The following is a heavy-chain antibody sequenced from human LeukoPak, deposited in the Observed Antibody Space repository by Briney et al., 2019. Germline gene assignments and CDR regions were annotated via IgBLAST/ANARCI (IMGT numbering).Heavy chain of an antibody. CDR1: GYTFTSYY. J-gene: IGHJ6*02. Sequence: ASVTDSCKASGYTFTSYYMHWVRQAPGQGLEWMGIINPSGGSTSYAQKFQGRVTMTRDTSTSTVYMELSSLRSEDTAVYYCASSQWELLLYYGMDVWGQGTTVTVSS. CDR3: ASSQWELLLYYGMDV. D-gene: IGHD1-26*01. V-gene: IGHV1-46*01. CDR2: INPSGGST.